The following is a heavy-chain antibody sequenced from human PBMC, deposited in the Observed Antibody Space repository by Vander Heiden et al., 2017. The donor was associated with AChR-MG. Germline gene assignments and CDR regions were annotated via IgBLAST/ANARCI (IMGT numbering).Heavy chain of an antibody. V-gene: IGHV4-39*01. Sequence: QLQLQESGPGLLKPSETLSLTCTVSGGSISGSSHYWGWIRPPPGKGLEWIGSIYYSGGTYYNASLKSRVTFSVDTSKNQFSLRLSSVTAADTAFYYCARHYHRGAWFDPWGQGTLVTVSS. D-gene: IGHD2-2*01. CDR1: GGSISGSSHY. J-gene: IGHJ5*02. CDR2: IYYSGGT. CDR3: ARHYHRGAWFDP.